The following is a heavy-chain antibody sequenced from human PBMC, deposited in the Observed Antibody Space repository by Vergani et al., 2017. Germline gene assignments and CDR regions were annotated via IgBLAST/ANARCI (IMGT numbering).Heavy chain of an antibody. CDR2: SYYSGST. Sequence: QVQLQESGPGLVKPSQTLSLTCTVSGGSISSGDYYWSWIRQPPGKGLVWIGYSYYSGSTYYNPSLKSRVTIAVDTSKNQFSLKLSSVTAADTAVYYCARDSQWLVRAFDYWGQGTLVTVSS. V-gene: IGHV4-30-4*01. J-gene: IGHJ4*02. CDR1: GGSISSGDYY. CDR3: ARDSQWLVRAFDY. D-gene: IGHD6-19*01.